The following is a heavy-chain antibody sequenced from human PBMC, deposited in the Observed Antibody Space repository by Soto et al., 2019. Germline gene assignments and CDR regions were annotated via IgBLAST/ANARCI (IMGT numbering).Heavy chain of an antibody. CDR2: ISGGST. Sequence: PGGALRVSCAACVFTFSSYAMSWVRQAPGKGLEWVSAISGGSTYYADSVKGRFTISRDNSKNTLYLQMNSLRAEDTAVYYCAKDRDYVWGSYRSAPFDYWGQGTLVTVSS. V-gene: IGHV3-23*01. CDR3: AKDRDYVWGSYRSAPFDY. D-gene: IGHD3-16*02. CDR1: VFTFSSYA. J-gene: IGHJ4*02.